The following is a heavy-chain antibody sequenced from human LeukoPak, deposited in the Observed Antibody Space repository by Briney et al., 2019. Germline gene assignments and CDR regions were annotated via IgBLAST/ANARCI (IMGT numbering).Heavy chain of an antibody. Sequence: SETLSLTCTVSGGSVSSGSYYWSWIRQPPGKGLEWIAYIYYSGSTNSNPSLKSRVTISVDTSKNQFSLKLSSVTAADTAVYYCARVVTTGRYFDYWGQGTLVTVSS. J-gene: IGHJ4*02. D-gene: IGHD4-17*01. CDR3: ARVVTTGRYFDY. CDR2: IYYSGST. CDR1: GGSVSSGSYY. V-gene: IGHV4-61*01.